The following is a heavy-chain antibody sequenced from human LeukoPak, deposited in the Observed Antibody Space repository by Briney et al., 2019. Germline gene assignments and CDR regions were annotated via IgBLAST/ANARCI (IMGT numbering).Heavy chain of an antibody. Sequence: PSETLSLTCTVSGGSISSSSFYWGWIRQPPGKGLVWIGSIYYSGTTYYNPSLKSPVTISVDTSKNQFSLKLSSVTAADTAVYYCARQFLEWLFHDGWGQGTLVTVSS. D-gene: IGHD3-3*01. CDR3: ARQFLEWLFHDG. CDR1: GGSISSSSFY. CDR2: IYYSGTT. J-gene: IGHJ4*02. V-gene: IGHV4-39*01.